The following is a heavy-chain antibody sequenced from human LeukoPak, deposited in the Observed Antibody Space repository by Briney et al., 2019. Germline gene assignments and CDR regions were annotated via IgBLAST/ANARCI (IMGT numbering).Heavy chain of an antibody. J-gene: IGHJ4*02. CDR2: ISYDGSNK. V-gene: IGHV3-30*01. CDR1: GFTFSSYA. CDR3: ARDRESYGSSPTGY. Sequence: GGFLRLSCAASGFTFSSYAMHWVRQAPGKGLEWVAVISYDGSNKYYADSVKGRFTISRDNSKNTLYLQMNSLRAEDTAVYYCARDRESYGSSPTGYWGQGTLVTVSS. D-gene: IGHD6-6*01.